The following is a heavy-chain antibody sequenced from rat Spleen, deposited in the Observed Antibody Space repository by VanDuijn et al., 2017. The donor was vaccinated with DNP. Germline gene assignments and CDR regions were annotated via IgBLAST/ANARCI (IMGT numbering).Heavy chain of an antibody. CDR3: ARWVRYFDS. V-gene: IGHV3-1*01. J-gene: IGHJ2*01. CDR1: GYSITSNY. Sequence: EVQFQESGPGLVKSSQSLSLTCSVTGYSITSNYWAWIRKFPGNKMEWMGYINYSGNTAYNPSLRSRISITRDTSKNQFFLHLNSVTTEDTATYYCARWVRYFDSWGQGVMVTVSS. CDR2: INYSGNT. D-gene: IGHD1-1*01.